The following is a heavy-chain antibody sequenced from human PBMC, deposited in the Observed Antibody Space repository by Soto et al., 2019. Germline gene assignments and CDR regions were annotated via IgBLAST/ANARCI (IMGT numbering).Heavy chain of an antibody. CDR3: ARGVYYDTSGYYYFY. CDR1: GGTFSSYA. Sequence: QVQLVQSGAEVKKPGSSVKVSCKASGGTFSSYAIDWVRQAPGQGFEWMGGIIPIFGTANYAQKFQGRITITADESTSTAYMELRSLRSEDTAMYYCARGVYYDTSGYYYFYWGQGTLVTVSS. J-gene: IGHJ4*02. CDR2: IIPIFGTA. D-gene: IGHD3-22*01. V-gene: IGHV1-69*01.